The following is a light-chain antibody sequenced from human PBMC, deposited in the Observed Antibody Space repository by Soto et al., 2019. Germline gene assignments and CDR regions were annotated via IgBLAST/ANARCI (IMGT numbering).Light chain of an antibody. CDR1: QSISDY. CDR3: QQSFSTAWT. CDR2: AAS. J-gene: IGKJ1*01. Sequence: DIQMTQSPSSLSASVGDRVTITCRSSQSISDYLNWYQQKPGKAPKLLMYAASSLQSGVPSRFSGSGSGTDFTLTISSLQPEDSATYYCQQSFSTAWTFGQGTKVDIK. V-gene: IGKV1-39*01.